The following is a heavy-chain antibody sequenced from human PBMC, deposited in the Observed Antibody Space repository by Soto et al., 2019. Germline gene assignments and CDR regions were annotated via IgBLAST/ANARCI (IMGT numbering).Heavy chain of an antibody. CDR2: IRSKAYGGTT. CDR3: TRVFSRSADIPFFEY. D-gene: IGHD2-21*02. J-gene: IGHJ4*02. CDR1: VCTFGDYA. Sequence: SLRLSCTSSVCTFGDYAMSCVRHSPGKWLEWVGFIRSKAYGGTTEYAASVKGRFTISRDDSKSIAYLQMNSLKTEDTAVCYCTRVFSRSADIPFFEYWGQGTLVIVS. V-gene: IGHV3-49*04.